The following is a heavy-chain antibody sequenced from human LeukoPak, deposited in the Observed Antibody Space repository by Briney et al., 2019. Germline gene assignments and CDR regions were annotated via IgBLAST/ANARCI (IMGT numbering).Heavy chain of an antibody. Sequence: GASVKVSCKASGYTFTSYGISWVRLAPGPGLGWMGWVSAYNGNTNYAQQLQGRVTMTTDTSTSTAYMELRSLRSDDTAVCYCARPLNCGGDCYSGMDYWGQGTLVTVSS. V-gene: IGHV1-18*01. CDR1: GYTFTSYG. CDR2: VSAYNGNT. CDR3: ARPLNCGGDCYSGMDY. D-gene: IGHD2-21*02. J-gene: IGHJ4*02.